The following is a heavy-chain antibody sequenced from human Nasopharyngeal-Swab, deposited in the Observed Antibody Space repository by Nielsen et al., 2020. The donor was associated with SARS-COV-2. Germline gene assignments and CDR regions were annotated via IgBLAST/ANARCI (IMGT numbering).Heavy chain of an antibody. D-gene: IGHD6-13*01. Sequence: GGSLRLSCTASGFTFGDYAMSWFRQAPGKGLEWVGFIRSKAYGGTTEYAASVKGRFTISRDDSKSIAYLQMNSLKTEDTAVYYCTRHSSWYYYTLDAFDIWGQGTMVTVSS. V-gene: IGHV3-49*03. J-gene: IGHJ3*02. CDR1: GFTFGDYA. CDR2: IRSKAYGGTT. CDR3: TRHSSWYYYTLDAFDI.